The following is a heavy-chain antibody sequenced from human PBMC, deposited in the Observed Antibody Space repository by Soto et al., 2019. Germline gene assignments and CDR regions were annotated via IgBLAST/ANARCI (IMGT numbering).Heavy chain of an antibody. CDR1: GYSFTSYW. D-gene: IGHD3-22*01. J-gene: IGHJ6*02. Sequence: GESLKISCKGSGYSFTSYWIGWVRQMPGKGLEWMGIIYPGDSDTRYSPSFQGQVTISADKSISTAYLQWSSLKASDTAMYYCARRRYYDSSGYYPLWYYYYGMYVWVQGTTVTVSS. V-gene: IGHV5-51*01. CDR2: IYPGDSDT. CDR3: ARRRYYDSSGYYPLWYYYYGMYV.